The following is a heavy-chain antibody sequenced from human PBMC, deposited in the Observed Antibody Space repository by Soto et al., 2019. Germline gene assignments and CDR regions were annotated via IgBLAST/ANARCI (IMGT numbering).Heavy chain of an antibody. V-gene: IGHV4-4*07. D-gene: IGHD6-13*01. CDR2: IYSSGTT. Sequence: PSETLSLTCTFSAGSISTHYWIWIRPPAGKGLAWIGRIYSSGTTNYNPSLKSRVTMSVDPSKNQFSLRLSSVTAADTAVYYCTRAGIAGYYYALDVWGQGTTVTVS. J-gene: IGHJ6*02. CDR3: TRAGIAGYYYALDV. CDR1: AGSISTHY.